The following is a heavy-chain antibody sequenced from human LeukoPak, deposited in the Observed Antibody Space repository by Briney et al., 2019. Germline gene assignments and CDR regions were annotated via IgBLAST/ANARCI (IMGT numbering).Heavy chain of an antibody. Sequence: GGSLRLSCAASGFTFSSNWMTWVRQAPGKGLEWVANINQDGSEKYYVDSVKGRFTISRDNAKNSLFLQMDSLRAEDTAVYYCARNYDWGEGTLVTVSS. J-gene: IGHJ4*02. CDR2: INQDGSEK. CDR1: GFTFSSNW. CDR3: ARNYD. D-gene: IGHD3-16*01. V-gene: IGHV3-7*04.